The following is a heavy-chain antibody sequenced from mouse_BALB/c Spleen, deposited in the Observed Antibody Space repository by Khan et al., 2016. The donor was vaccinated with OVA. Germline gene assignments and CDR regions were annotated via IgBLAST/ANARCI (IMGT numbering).Heavy chain of an antibody. CDR2: IWAGGST. CDR1: GFSLTSYG. V-gene: IGHV2-9*02. J-gene: IGHJ2*01. Sequence: QVQLKESGPGLVAPSQSLSITCTVSGFSLTSYGVHWVRQPPGKGLEWLGVIWAGGSTHYNSALMSRLSIRQGNSKSQVFLLMNSLHTEDTAMYYCARLEDKWGQGTTLTVSS. CDR3: ARLEDK.